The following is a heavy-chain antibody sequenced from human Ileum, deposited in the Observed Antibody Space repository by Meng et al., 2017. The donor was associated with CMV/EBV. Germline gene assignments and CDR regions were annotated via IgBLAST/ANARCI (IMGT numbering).Heavy chain of an antibody. CDR1: GGSISSSSYY. CDR2: IYYSGST. J-gene: IGHJ4*02. D-gene: IGHD3-22*01. V-gene: IGHV4-39*07. Sequence: QLQLQESGPGLVKPSETLSLTCTFSGGSISSSSYYWGWIRQPPGKGLEWIGSIYYSGSTYYNPSLKSRVTISVDTSKNQFSLKLSSVTAADTAVYYCARYYYDSSGYFDYWGQGTLVTVSS. CDR3: ARYYYDSSGYFDY.